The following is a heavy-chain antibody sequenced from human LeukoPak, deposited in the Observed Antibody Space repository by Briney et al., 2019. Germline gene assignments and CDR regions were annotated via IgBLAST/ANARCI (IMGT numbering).Heavy chain of an antibody. CDR2: INSDGSRT. CDR3: ARGKTAFDILTGYDS. Sequence: GGSLRLSCAASGFTFSSYWMHWVRQAPGKGLVWVSLINSDGSRTTYADSVKGRFIISRDNAKNTLYLQMDSLIAEDTAVYYCARGKTAFDILTGYDSWGQGTLVTVSS. CDR1: GFTFSSYW. J-gene: IGHJ5*01. D-gene: IGHD3-9*01. V-gene: IGHV3-74*01.